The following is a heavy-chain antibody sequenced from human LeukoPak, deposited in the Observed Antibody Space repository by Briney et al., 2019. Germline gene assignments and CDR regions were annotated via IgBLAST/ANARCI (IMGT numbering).Heavy chain of an antibody. CDR3: ARDPEIVVVTATDAFDI. CDR2: ISSSSSYI. V-gene: IGHV3-21*01. Sequence: PGGSLRLSCAASGFTFSSYSMNWVRQAPGKGLEWVSSISSSSSYIYYADSVKGRFTISRDNAKNSLYLQMNSLGAEDTAVYYCARDPEIVVVTATDAFDIWGQGTMVTVSS. J-gene: IGHJ3*02. D-gene: IGHD2-21*02. CDR1: GFTFSSYS.